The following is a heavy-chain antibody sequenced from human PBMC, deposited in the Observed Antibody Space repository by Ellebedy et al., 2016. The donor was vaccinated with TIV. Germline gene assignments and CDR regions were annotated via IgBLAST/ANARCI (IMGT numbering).Heavy chain of an antibody. Sequence: SETLSLXCSVFGGSISSYYWNWIRQPPGKGLEWIGYIYYSGSTNYNPSLKSRVTISVDTSKNQFSLKLSSVTAADTAVYYCARHRRVGGTVDYFDYWGQGTLVTVSS. V-gene: IGHV4-59*08. CDR3: ARHRRVGGTVDYFDY. D-gene: IGHD4-23*01. CDR2: IYYSGST. CDR1: GGSISSYY. J-gene: IGHJ4*02.